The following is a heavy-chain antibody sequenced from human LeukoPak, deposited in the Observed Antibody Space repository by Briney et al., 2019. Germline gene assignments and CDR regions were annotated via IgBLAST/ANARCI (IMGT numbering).Heavy chain of an antibody. CDR2: IKQDGSEK. CDR1: GFTFSSYW. J-gene: IGHJ6*02. V-gene: IGHV3-7*01. Sequence: PGGSLRLSCAASGFTFSSYWMSWVRQAPGKGLEWVANIKQDGSEKYYVDSVKGRFTISRDNAKNSLYLQMNSLRAEDTAVYYCARVYGDSPMGMDVWGQGTTVTVS. D-gene: IGHD4-17*01. CDR3: ARVYGDSPMGMDV.